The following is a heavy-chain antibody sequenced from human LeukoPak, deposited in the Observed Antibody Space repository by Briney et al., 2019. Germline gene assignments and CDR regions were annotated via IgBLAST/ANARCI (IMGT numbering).Heavy chain of an antibody. V-gene: IGHV3-11*05. D-gene: IGHD6-13*01. CDR3: GRAANIATGTPTLAIDY. J-gene: IGHJ4*02. Sequence: GGSLRLSCAASGFIFSDYYMSWIRQAPGKGLEWVSYIESSSSYTSYADSVKGRFTISRDNAKNSLYLQMNSLRAEDTAVYFCGRAANIATGTPTLAIDYWGQGTLVTVSS. CDR2: IESSSSYT. CDR1: GFIFSDYY.